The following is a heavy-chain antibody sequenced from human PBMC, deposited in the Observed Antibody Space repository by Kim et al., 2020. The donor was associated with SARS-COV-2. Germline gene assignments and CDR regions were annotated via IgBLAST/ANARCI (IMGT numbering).Heavy chain of an antibody. J-gene: IGHJ4*02. D-gene: IGHD2-15*01. CDR3: ARDRVSGGIDS. Sequence: THTPPLHGRVTISVATSQNHFSLKLSSVTAADTAVYYCARDRVSGGIDSWGQGTLVTVSS. V-gene: IGHV4-59*01.